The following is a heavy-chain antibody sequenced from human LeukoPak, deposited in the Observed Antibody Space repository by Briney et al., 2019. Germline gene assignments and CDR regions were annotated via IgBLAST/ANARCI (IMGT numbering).Heavy chain of an antibody. V-gene: IGHV1-8*01. J-gene: IGHJ4*02. D-gene: IGHD2-2*01. CDR1: GYTFTSYD. Sequence: ASVKVSCKASGYTFTSYDINWVRQATGQGPEWMGWMNPNSGNTGYAQKFQGRVTMTRNTSIGTAYMELSSLRSEDTAVYYCARRYCSSTSCHYFDYWGQGTLVTVSS. CDR2: MNPNSGNT. CDR3: ARRYCSSTSCHYFDY.